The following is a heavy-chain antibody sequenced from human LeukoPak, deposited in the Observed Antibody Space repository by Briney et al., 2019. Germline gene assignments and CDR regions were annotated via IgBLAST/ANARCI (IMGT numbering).Heavy chain of an antibody. CDR2: ISASGIST. V-gene: IGHV3-23*01. CDR3: AKDASSSWYPSDY. Sequence: GGSLRLSCAASGFTFNSYAMSWVRQAPGKGLEWVSSISASGISTYYSDSVKGRFTISRDNSKNTLYLQMNSLRAEDTAVYYCAKDASSSWYPSDYWGQGTLVTVSS. J-gene: IGHJ4*02. D-gene: IGHD6-13*01. CDR1: GFTFNSYA.